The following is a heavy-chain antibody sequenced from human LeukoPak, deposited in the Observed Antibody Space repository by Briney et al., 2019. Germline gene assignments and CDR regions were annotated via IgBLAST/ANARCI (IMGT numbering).Heavy chain of an antibody. Sequence: GGSLRLSCAASGFTFSNAWMSWVRQAPGKGLEWVGRIKSQTDGGTTDYAAPVKGRFTISRDDSKNTLYLQMNSLKTEDTAVYYCTTDLWEDPWGQGTLVTVSS. CDR1: GFTFSNAW. V-gene: IGHV3-15*01. D-gene: IGHD1-26*01. J-gene: IGHJ5*02. CDR3: TTDLWEDP. CDR2: IKSQTDGGTT.